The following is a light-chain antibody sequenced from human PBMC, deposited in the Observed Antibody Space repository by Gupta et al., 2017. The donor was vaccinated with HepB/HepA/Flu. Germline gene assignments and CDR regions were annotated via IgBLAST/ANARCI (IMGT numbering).Light chain of an antibody. Sequence: EIVLTQSPGTLSLSPGERATLSCRASQSVSSGSLAWYQQKPGQAPRLLIYGASSRATGIPDRFSASGSGKDFTLTITRLEPEDFAVYYCQQYDTSLWTFGQGTKVELK. CDR1: QSVSSGS. V-gene: IGKV3-20*01. CDR2: GAS. J-gene: IGKJ1*01. CDR3: QQYDTSLWT.